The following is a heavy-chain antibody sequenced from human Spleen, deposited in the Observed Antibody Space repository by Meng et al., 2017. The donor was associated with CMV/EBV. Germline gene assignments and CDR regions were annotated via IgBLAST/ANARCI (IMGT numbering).Heavy chain of an antibody. CDR1: GFTFSSYE. CDR3: ARDYELGYHRAANYYYYGMDV. Sequence: GESLKISCAASGFTFSSYEMNWVRQAPGKGLEWVSYIGSSGGTIHYADSVKGRFTISRDNAKNSLYLQMNSLRAEDTAVYYCARDYELGYHRAANYYYYGMDVWGQGTTVTVSS. V-gene: IGHV3-48*03. CDR2: IGSSGGTI. D-gene: IGHD3-16*01. J-gene: IGHJ6*02.